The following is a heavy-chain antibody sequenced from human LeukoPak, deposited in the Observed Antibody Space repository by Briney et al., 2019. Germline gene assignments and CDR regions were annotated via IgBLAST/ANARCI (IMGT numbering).Heavy chain of an antibody. CDR1: GFTFSSFA. J-gene: IGHJ4*02. CDR2: ISDDGSNK. Sequence: GRSLRLSCAASGFTFSSFAMHWVRQAPGKGLEWVAVISDDGSNKHYADSLKDRFTISRDNSKNTLYLQMNSLRGEDTAVYYCSREGEDDCWSAFDYWGQGTLVTVSS. CDR3: SREGEDDCWSAFDY. D-gene: IGHD3-3*01. V-gene: IGHV3-30*01.